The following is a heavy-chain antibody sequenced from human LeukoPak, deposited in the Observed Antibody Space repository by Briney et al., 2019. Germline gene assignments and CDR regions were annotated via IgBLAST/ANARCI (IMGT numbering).Heavy chain of an antibody. Sequence: GGSLRLSCAASGFTFSSYTMSWVRQAPGKGLEWVSALSGSGDYTYDAGSVKGRFTISRDNSKNTLYLQMNSLRAEDTAVYFCVKESVKTGTYYAYFDYWGQGTLVTVSS. V-gene: IGHV3-23*01. CDR3: VKESVKTGTYYAYFDY. CDR2: LSGSGDYT. D-gene: IGHD1-26*01. J-gene: IGHJ4*02. CDR1: GFTFSSYT.